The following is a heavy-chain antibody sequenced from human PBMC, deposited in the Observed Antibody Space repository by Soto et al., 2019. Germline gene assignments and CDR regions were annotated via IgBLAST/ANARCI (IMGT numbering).Heavy chain of an antibody. V-gene: IGHV1-18*01. CDR3: ARASITMIRGVIRSIDS. CDR1: GYTFTSYG. J-gene: IGHJ4*02. D-gene: IGHD3-10*01. Sequence: QVQLVQSGAEVKKPGASVKVSCKASGYTFTSYGISWVRQAPGQGLEWMGWISVNNGNTNYAQKLQGRVTMTTDTSTSTVHMELRSLRSDDTAVYYCARASITMIRGVIRSIDSWGQGTLVTVSS. CDR2: ISVNNGNT.